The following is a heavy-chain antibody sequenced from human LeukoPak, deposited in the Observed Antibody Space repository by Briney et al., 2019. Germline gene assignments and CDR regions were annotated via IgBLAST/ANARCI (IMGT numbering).Heavy chain of an antibody. J-gene: IGHJ4*02. CDR1: GYSISSGYY. V-gene: IGHV4-38-2*01. CDR2: IYHSGST. D-gene: IGHD3-22*01. CDR3: ARLPRSGYYYGDY. Sequence: KPSETLSLTCAVSGYSISSGYYWGWIRQPPGKGLEWIGSIYHSGSTYYNPSLKSRVTISVDTSKNQFSLKLSSVTAADTAVYYCARLPRSGYYYGDYWGQGTLVTVSS.